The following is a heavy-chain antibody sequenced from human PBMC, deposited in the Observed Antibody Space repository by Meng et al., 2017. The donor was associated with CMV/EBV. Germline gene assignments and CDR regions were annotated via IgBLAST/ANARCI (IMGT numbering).Heavy chain of an antibody. CDR2: ISWDGGST. CDR3: ATSTAMVSPDAFDI. CDR1: GFTFDAYT. D-gene: IGHD5-18*01. Sequence: GGSLRLSCAASGFTFDAYTMHWVRQAPGKGLEWVSLISWDGGSTYYADSVKGRFTISRDNSKNSLYLQMNSLRTEDTAMYYCATSTAMVSPDAFDIWGQGTMVTVSS. J-gene: IGHJ3*02. V-gene: IGHV3-43*01.